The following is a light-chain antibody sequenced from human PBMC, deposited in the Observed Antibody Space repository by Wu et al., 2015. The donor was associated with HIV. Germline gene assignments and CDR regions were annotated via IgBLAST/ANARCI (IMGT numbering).Light chain of an antibody. Sequence: DIQMTQSPSSLSASVGDRVTITCRASQTISNYLSWYQQKPGKAPNLLIYAASSLQSGAPSRFSGSGSGTDFTLTISSLQLEDFATYYCQQSYNIPAYSFGQGTKLEIK. CDR1: QTISNY. V-gene: IGKV1-39*01. CDR3: QQSYNIPAYS. CDR2: AAS. J-gene: IGKJ2*03.